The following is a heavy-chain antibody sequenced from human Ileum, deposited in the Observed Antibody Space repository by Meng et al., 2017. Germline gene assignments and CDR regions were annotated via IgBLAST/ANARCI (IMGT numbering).Heavy chain of an antibody. D-gene: IGHD3-3*02. V-gene: IGHV4-39*01. Sequence: QLQLQESGPGLVKPSETLSLTCTVSGDSVSSVSYYWVGIRQPPGKALEWIGAVYFTGYTYYGPSLTGRGTISVDTSRNQFSLKLNSVTAADTALYFCARHGHFTPDKYYFDYWGQGTLVTVSS. J-gene: IGHJ4*02. CDR3: ARHGHFTPDKYYFDY. CDR2: VYFTGYT. CDR1: GDSVSSVSYY.